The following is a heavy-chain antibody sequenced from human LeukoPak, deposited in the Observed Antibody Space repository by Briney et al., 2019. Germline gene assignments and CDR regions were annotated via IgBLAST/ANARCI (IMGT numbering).Heavy chain of an antibody. V-gene: IGHV3-23*01. CDR3: TKSNREFDP. Sequence: PGGSLRLSCAASGFTVSNAWMNWVRQAPGKGLEWVAAVSGSGGATYYVDSVKGRFTISRDNSKNTLYLEMNSLRAEDTALYYCTKSNREFDPWGREPWSPSPQ. CDR1: GFTVSNAW. D-gene: IGHD1-14*01. CDR2: VSGSGGAT. J-gene: IGHJ5*02.